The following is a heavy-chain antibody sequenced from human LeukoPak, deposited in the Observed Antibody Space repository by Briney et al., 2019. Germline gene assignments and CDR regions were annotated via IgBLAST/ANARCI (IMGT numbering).Heavy chain of an antibody. D-gene: IGHD2-2*02. Sequence: GESLKISCKGSGYSFTSYWIGWVRQMPGKGLEWMGIIYPGDSDTRYSPSFQGQVTISADKSISTAYLQWSSLKASDTAMYYCVRLLGYCSSTSCYTFWFDPWGQGTLVTVSS. J-gene: IGHJ5*02. V-gene: IGHV5-51*01. CDR3: VRLLGYCSSTSCYTFWFDP. CDR2: IYPGDSDT. CDR1: GYSFTSYW.